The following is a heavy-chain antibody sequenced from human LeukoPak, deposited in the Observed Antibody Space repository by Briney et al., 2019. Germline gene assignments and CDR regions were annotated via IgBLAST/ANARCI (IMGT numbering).Heavy chain of an antibody. J-gene: IGHJ4*02. V-gene: IGHV3-23*01. CDR2: ISGTGGTT. D-gene: IGHD3-9*01. CDR1: GFTFSNYA. CDR3: AKVKLYYDILTGYSYFFDS. Sequence: GGSLRLSCAASGFTFSNYAMSWVRQAPGKGLEWVSSISGTGGTTYYADSVKGRFTITRDNSKNTLYLQMNSLRAEDTALYYCAKVKLYYDILTGYSYFFDSWGQGTLVTVSS.